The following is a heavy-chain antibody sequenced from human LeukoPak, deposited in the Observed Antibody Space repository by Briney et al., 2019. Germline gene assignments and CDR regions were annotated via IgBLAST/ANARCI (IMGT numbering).Heavy chain of an antibody. CDR3: ARVGRTPQGWWFDP. Sequence: SQTLSLTCTVSGYSISSGYYWGWIRQPPGKGLECIGSIYHSGGTYYNPSLKSRVTISVDTSKNQFSLKLSSVTAADTAVYYCARVGRTPQGWWFDPWGRGTLVTVSS. CDR2: IYHSGGT. D-gene: IGHD1-1*01. V-gene: IGHV4-38-2*02. J-gene: IGHJ5*02. CDR1: GYSISSGYY.